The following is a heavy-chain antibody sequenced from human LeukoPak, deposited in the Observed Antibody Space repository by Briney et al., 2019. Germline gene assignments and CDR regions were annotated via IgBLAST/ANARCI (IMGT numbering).Heavy chain of an antibody. D-gene: IGHD6-13*01. CDR2: ISGSGGGT. J-gene: IGHJ4*02. Sequence: GGSLRLSCAASGFTFSSYAMSWVRQAPGKGLEWVSAISGSGGGTYYADSVKGRFTISRDNSKNTLYLQMNSLRAEDTAVYYCAKAYTGIAAAGTGYYFDYWGQGTLVTVSS. V-gene: IGHV3-23*01. CDR3: AKAYTGIAAAGTGYYFDY. CDR1: GFTFSSYA.